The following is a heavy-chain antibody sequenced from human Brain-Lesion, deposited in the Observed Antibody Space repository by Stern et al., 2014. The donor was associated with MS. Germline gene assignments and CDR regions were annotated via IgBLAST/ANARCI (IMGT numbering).Heavy chain of an antibody. Sequence: DQLVESGPGLVKHSQTLSLSCTVSGGSISSGGYYWSWLRQPAGKGLEWIGRIFNSGSTSYNPSLKSRVTISIDTSKNQFSLRLNSMTAADTAVYYCARGRVVPGFQYYATDVWGQGTTVIVSS. CDR1: GGSISSGGYY. V-gene: IGHV4-61*02. J-gene: IGHJ6*02. CDR3: ARGRVVPGFQYYATDV. D-gene: IGHD2-2*01. CDR2: IFNSGST.